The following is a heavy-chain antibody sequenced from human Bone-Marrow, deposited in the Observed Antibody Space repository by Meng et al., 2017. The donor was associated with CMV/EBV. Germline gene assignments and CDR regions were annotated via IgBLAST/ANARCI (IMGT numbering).Heavy chain of an antibody. CDR2: IYYSGST. J-gene: IGHJ4*02. CDR3: ARYPSSSSWYFFDY. CDR1: GFTFSDYY. D-gene: IGHD6-13*01. Sequence: ESLKISCAASGFTFSDYYMSWIRQPPGKGLEWIGYIYYSGSTNYNPSLKSRVTISVDTSKNQFSLKLSSMTAADTAVYYCARYPSSSSWYFFDYWGQGNLVTVSS. V-gene: IGHV4-59*01.